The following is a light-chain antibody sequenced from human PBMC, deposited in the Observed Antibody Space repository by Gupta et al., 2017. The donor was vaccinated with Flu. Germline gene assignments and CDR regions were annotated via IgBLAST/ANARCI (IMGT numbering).Light chain of an antibody. CDR3: QQSYSAPRT. V-gene: IGKV1-39*01. CDR1: QNISSF. Sequence: PSSLSASVGDRVTVTCRASQNISSFLNWYQQKPGSAPKVLIYSASTLQSGVPFRFSGSGSGTDFTLTISSLQPEDFVTYYCQQSYSAPRTFGQGTKVEVK. J-gene: IGKJ1*01. CDR2: SAS.